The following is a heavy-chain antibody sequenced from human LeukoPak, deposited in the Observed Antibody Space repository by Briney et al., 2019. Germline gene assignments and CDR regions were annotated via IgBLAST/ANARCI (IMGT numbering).Heavy chain of an antibody. CDR2: IDDDGTDT. CDR1: GFTSGNYW. V-gene: IGHV3-74*01. CDR3: ARGMLSSAGYHCCYYMDV. J-gene: IGHJ6*03. Sequence: PGGSLRLSCVASGFTSGNYWMHWVRQAPAKGPEWVSRIDDDGTDTHYAVSVKGRFTISRDNAKNTLYLQMTSLRGKDTAVYYCARGMLSSAGYHCCYYMDVWGKGAMVTVSS. D-gene: IGHD3-3*01.